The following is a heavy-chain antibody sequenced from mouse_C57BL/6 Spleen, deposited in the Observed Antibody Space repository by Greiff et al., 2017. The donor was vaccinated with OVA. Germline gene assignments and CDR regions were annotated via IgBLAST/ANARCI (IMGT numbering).Heavy chain of an antibody. CDR2: INPGSGGT. D-gene: IGHD1-1*01. V-gene: IGHV1-54*01. CDR1: GYAFTNYL. J-gene: IGHJ2*01. CDR3: AREDYYGSSQPLAY. Sequence: VKLMESGAELVRPGTSVKVSCKASGYAFTNYLIEWVKQRPGQGLEWIGVINPGSGGTNYNEKFKGKATLTADKSSSTSYMQLSSLTSEDSSVYFCAREDYYGSSQPLAYWGQGTTLTVSS.